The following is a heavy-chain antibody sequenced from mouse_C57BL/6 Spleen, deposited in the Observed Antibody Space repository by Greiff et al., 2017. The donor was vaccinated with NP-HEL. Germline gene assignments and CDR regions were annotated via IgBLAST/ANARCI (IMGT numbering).Heavy chain of an antibody. CDR3: ALDSSGYGFDY. D-gene: IGHD3-2*02. V-gene: IGHV1-50*01. CDR2: IDPSDSYT. CDR1: GYTFTSYW. Sequence: VQLQQPGAELVKPGASVKLSCKASGYTFTSYWMQWVKQRPGQGLEWIGEIDPSDSYTNYHQKFKGKATLTVDTSSSTAYMQLSSLTSEDSAVYYCALDSSGYGFDYWGQGTTLTVSS. J-gene: IGHJ2*01.